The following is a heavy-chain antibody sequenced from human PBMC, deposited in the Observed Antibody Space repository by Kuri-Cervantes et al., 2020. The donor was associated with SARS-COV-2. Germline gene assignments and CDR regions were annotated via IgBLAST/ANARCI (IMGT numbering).Heavy chain of an antibody. CDR3: ARSVIIFGGVIFDQ. D-gene: IGHD3-16*01. CDR1: GGSISSSY. Sequence: SETLSLTCTVSGGSISSSYWSWIRQPPGKGLEWIGYIYYSRSVSYNPSLKSRLTISVDTSKSQFSLKLSSVTAADTAVYYCARSVIIFGGVIFDQWGQGTLVTVSS. CDR2: IYYSRSV. V-gene: IGHV4-59*01. J-gene: IGHJ4*02.